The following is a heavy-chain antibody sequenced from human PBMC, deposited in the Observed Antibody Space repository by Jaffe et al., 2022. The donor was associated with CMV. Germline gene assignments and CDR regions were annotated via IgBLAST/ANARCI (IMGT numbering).Heavy chain of an antibody. Sequence: EVQLVQSGAEVKKPGESLKISCKGSGYSFTSYWIGWVRQMPGKGLEWMGIIYPGDSDTRYSPSFQGQVTISADKSISTAYLQWSSLKASDTAMYYCARWVPAANYYYYYYYMDVWGKGTTVTVSS. D-gene: IGHD2-2*01. CDR3: ARWVPAANYYYYYYYMDV. V-gene: IGHV5-51*01. CDR1: GYSFTSYW. J-gene: IGHJ6*03. CDR2: IYPGDSDT.